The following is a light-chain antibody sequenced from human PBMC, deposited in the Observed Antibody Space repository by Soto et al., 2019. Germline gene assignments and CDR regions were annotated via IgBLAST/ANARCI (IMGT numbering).Light chain of an antibody. J-gene: IGKJ1*01. Sequence: EIVMTQSPATLSVSPGERATLSCRASQSVSSNLAWYQKKPGQAPRLLIYGASTRATGIPARFSGSGSGTEFTLTISSLQSEDFAVYYCQQYNNWPATFGQGTKVEIK. V-gene: IGKV3-15*01. CDR1: QSVSSN. CDR2: GAS. CDR3: QQYNNWPAT.